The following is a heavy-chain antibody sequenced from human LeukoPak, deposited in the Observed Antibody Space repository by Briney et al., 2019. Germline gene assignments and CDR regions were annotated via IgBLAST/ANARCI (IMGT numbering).Heavy chain of an antibody. Sequence: GSLRLSCAASGFTFSGYAMTWVRQAPGKGLEWVATISGPGSTTYYADYVKGRFTISRDNSQNTLYLQMNSLRAEDTAIYYCAKGLLTKTHGISWDPFDSWGQGTLVSVSS. CDR1: GFTFSGYA. CDR2: ISGPGSTT. V-gene: IGHV3-23*01. CDR3: AKGLLTKTHGISWDPFDS. J-gene: IGHJ4*02. D-gene: IGHD6-13*01.